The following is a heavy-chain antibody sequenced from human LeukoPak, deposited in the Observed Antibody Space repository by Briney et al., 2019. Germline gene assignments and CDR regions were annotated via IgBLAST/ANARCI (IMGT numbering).Heavy chain of an antibody. CDR3: ARDGVTAARPYYYMDV. D-gene: IGHD6-6*01. J-gene: IGHJ6*03. CDR1: GFTFSSSW. CDR2: VKEDGSEI. Sequence: GGSLRLSCVGSGFTFSSSWMSWVRRAPGKGLEWLANVKEDGSEIYYVDSVKGRFTISRDNTKNSLYLQMNSLRAEDTAVYYCARDGVTAARPYYYMDVWGKGTTVTVSS. V-gene: IGHV3-7*01.